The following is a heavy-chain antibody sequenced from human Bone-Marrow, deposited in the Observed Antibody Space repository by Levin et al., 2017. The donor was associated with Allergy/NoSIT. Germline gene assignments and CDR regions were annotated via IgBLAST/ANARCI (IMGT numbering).Heavy chain of an antibody. CDR2: MYHAGPT. CDR1: DYSIRSGYY. CDR3: ARGPALIPDYYGSGGSVDY. V-gene: IGHV4-38-2*01. Sequence: SQTLSLPCAVSDYSIRSGYYWGWIRQPPGKGLEWIGLMYHAGPTYYNPSLKSRVTISADTSKNQFSLKLTSVTAADTAVYYCARGPALIPDYYGSGGSVDYWGQGTLVTVSS. J-gene: IGHJ4*02. D-gene: IGHD3-10*01.